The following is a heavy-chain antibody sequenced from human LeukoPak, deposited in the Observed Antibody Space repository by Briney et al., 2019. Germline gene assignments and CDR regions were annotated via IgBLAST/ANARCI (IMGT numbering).Heavy chain of an antibody. CDR3: ARDWGMGPSSSWA. Sequence: ASVKVSCKASGGAFSTFSFTWVRQAPGQGLEWLGGIIPAFRTTHYAQKLQGRVTITTDESTSTVYMELNSLRSEDTAMYYCARDWGMGPSSSWAWGQGTLVTVSS. V-gene: IGHV1-69*05. CDR2: IIPAFRTT. CDR1: GGAFSTFS. J-gene: IGHJ5*02. D-gene: IGHD6-13*01.